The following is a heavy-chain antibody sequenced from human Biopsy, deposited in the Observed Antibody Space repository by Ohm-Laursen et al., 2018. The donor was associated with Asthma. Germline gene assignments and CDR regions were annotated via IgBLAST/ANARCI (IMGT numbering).Heavy chain of an antibody. V-gene: IGHV2-5*02. Sequence: TQTLTLTCSFSGFSLRTPGVGVGWIRQSPGKALEWLGLIYWDDYNLFRPSLKRRLTITKDPSKNQVVLTMTKMVPVDSGTYYCALSQDSGFDDHSPSWFDPWGQGTLVTVSS. D-gene: IGHD3-9*01. CDR2: IYWDDYN. CDR3: ALSQDSGFDDHSPSWFDP. CDR1: GFSLRTPGVG. J-gene: IGHJ5*02.